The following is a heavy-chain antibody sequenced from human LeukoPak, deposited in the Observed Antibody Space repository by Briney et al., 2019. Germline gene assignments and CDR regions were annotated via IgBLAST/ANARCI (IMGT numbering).Heavy chain of an antibody. CDR3: AKGLWYSSGWCYDY. CDR1: GFTFSSYA. CDR2: ISSNGGST. J-gene: IGHJ4*02. V-gene: IGHV3-64*01. Sequence: RGSLRLSCAASGFTFSSYAMHWVRQAPGKGLEYVSAISSNGGSTYYANSVKGRFTISRDNSKNTLYLQMGSLRAEDTAVYYCAKGLWYSSGWCYDYWGQGTLVTVSS. D-gene: IGHD6-19*01.